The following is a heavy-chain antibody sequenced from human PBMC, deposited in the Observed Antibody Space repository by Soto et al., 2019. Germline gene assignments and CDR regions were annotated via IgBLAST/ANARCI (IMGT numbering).Heavy chain of an antibody. V-gene: IGHV3-30*03. CDR1: GFSFNKFG. CDR3: ARAPTSRLDY. CDR2: LSYDGNHD. J-gene: IGHJ4*02. Sequence: QIQLVQSGGGVVQPGGSLRLSCTASGFSFNKFGMHWVRQTPGKGLEWVASLSYDGNHDFYADSVTGRLIISRDNSKNTLFLQMNGLRTEDTAMYYCARAPTSRLDYWGQGTLVTVSS.